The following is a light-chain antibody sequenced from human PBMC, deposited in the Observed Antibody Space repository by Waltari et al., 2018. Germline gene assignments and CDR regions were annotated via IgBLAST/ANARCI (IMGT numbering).Light chain of an antibody. J-gene: IGLJ1*01. CDR3: SAWDPSLSTHV. CDR2: GNS. CDR1: TNNVGNYA. V-gene: IGLV1-44*01. Sequence: QSALTQEASVSGTVGQKVTLSCIGNTNNVGNYAVGWYQQISHGAPQTVMFGNSLPSGIPDRFSGSKSGTTASLTISGLQPEDEGDYYCSAWDPSLSTHVFGTGTKVTV.